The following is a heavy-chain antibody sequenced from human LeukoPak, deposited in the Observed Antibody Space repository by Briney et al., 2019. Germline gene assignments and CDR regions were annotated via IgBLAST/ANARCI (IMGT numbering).Heavy chain of an antibody. D-gene: IGHD6-13*01. CDR2: IYHSGST. Sequence: SETLSLTCTVSGGSINNSYWSWIRQPPGKGLEWIGYIYHSGSTYYNPSLKSRVTISVDRSKNQFSLKLSSVTAANTAVYYCARDPSIAAAGTFPYDYWGQGTLVTVSS. CDR1: GGSINNSY. CDR3: ARDPSIAAAGTFPYDY. V-gene: IGHV4-59*12. J-gene: IGHJ4*02.